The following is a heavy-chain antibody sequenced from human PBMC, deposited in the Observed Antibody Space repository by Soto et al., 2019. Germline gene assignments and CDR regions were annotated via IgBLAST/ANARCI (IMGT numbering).Heavy chain of an antibody. CDR1: GFSFTSYT. V-gene: IGHV3-21*06. CDR2: ISAGGRSI. Sequence: EVQLVESGGGLVKPGESLRVSCAASGFSFTSYTMNWVRQTPGKGLEWVASISAGGRSIYYADSLKGRSTVSRDNAKSSLYLQMNSLRAEDTAIYHCARSTPGNPFDIRGQGTMVTVSA. CDR3: ARSTPGNPFDI. D-gene: IGHD3-10*01. J-gene: IGHJ3*02.